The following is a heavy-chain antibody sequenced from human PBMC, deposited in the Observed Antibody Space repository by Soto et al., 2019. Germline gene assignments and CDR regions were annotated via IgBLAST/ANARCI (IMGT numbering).Heavy chain of an antibody. CDR1: GGSISSYY. Sequence: SETLSLTCTVSGGSISSYYWSWIRQPPGKGLEWIGYIYYSGSTNYNPSLKSRVTISVDTSKNQFSLKLSSVTAADTAVYYCARGITIFGVVIIGFSPWGQGTLVTV. J-gene: IGHJ5*02. CDR2: IYYSGST. D-gene: IGHD3-3*01. CDR3: ARGITIFGVVIIGFSP. V-gene: IGHV4-59*01.